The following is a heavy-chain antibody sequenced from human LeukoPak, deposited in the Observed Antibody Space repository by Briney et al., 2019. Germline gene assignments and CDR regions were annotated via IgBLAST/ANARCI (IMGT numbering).Heavy chain of an antibody. J-gene: IGHJ4*02. CDR2: IYPGDSDT. CDR3: ARPGGGLEY. Sequence: GESLKISCEASGYSFTTYWIGWVRQMPGKGLEWMGIIYPGDSDTRYSPSFQGQVTISADKSISTTYLQWSSLKSSDSAIYYCARPGGGLEYWGQGTLVTVSS. V-gene: IGHV5-51*01. CDR1: GYSFTTYW. D-gene: IGHD3-16*01.